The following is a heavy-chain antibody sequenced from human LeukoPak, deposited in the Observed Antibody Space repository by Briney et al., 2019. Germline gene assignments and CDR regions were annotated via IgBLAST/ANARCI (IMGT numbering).Heavy chain of an antibody. Sequence: PSETLSLTCTVSGGSISSGDYYWSWIRQPPGKGLEWIGYIYYSGSTYYNPSLKSRVTISVDTSKNQFSLKLSSVTAADTAVYYCARVPESYGDYGRIVDYWGQGTLVTVSS. V-gene: IGHV4-30-4*08. CDR1: GGSISSGDYY. CDR3: ARVPESYGDYGRIVDY. CDR2: IYYSGST. J-gene: IGHJ4*02. D-gene: IGHD4-17*01.